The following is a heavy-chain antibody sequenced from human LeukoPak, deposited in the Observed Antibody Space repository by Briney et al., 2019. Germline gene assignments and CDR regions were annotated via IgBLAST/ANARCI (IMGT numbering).Heavy chain of an antibody. CDR2: IRYDGTNK. V-gene: IGHV3-30*02. J-gene: IGHJ4*02. Sequence: GASVKVSCKASGYTFTGYYMHWVRQAPGKGLEWVAFIRYDGTNKYYADSVKGRFTISRDNSKRTLYLLMNSLRAEDTAVYYCVKPRDGYNLYYFDNWGPGILVTVSS. D-gene: IGHD5-24*01. CDR3: VKPRDGYNLYYFDN. CDR1: GYTFTGYY.